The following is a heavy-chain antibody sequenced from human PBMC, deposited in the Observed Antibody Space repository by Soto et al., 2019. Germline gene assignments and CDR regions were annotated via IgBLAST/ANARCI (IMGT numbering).Heavy chain of an antibody. Sequence: GGSLRLSCAASGFTFSGYAMHWVRQAPGKGLEWVAVISYDASNKYYADSVKGRFTISRDNSKNTLYLQVNSLRAEDTAVYYCARDGPHCTNGLCYSDHWGQGTLVTVSS. J-gene: IGHJ4*02. CDR3: ARDGPHCTNGLCYSDH. CDR1: GFTFSGYA. V-gene: IGHV3-30-3*01. CDR2: ISYDASNK. D-gene: IGHD2-8*01.